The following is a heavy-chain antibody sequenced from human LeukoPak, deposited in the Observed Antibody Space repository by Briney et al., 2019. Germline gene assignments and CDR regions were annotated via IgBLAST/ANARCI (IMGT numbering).Heavy chain of an antibody. J-gene: IGHJ4*02. CDR1: GDSISSLY. V-gene: IGHV4-4*07. CDR3: ARVGRKYCYGGACCGPLDY. CDR2: IYSSGST. D-gene: IGHD2-21*02. Sequence: SETLSLTCSVSGDSISSLYWSWVRQPAGEGLEWIGRIYSSGSTNYNPSLKSRVIMSVDTSKNQFSLKLSSVTAADTAVYYCARVGRKYCYGGACCGPLDYWGQGILVTVSS.